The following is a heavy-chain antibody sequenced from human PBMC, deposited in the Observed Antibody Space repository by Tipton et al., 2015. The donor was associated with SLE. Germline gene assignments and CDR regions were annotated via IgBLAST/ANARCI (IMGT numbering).Heavy chain of an antibody. D-gene: IGHD3-9*01. Sequence: SLRLSCAASGFTFSAYAMSWVRQAPGKGLEWVSAIGASDGTTYYADSVKGRFSISRDNSKNTLFLQMNSLRDEDTAVYCCAKDARENAVLTTQLDVWGKGTSVTVSS. J-gene: IGHJ6*04. CDR3: AKDARENAVLTTQLDV. V-gene: IGHV3-23*01. CDR1: GFTFSAYA. CDR2: IGASDGTT.